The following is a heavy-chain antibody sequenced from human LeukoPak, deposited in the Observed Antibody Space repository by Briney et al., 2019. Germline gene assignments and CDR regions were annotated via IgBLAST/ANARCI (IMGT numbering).Heavy chain of an antibody. CDR1: GLTFSNYG. CDR2: IRFDGSNK. D-gene: IGHD7-27*01. Sequence: AGSLRLSCAASGLTFSNYGMHWVRQAPGKGLEWVAFIRFDGSNKYYADSVKGRFTISRDNSKSTVYLQMNSLRAEDTAVYHCARVQTGDSFDYWGQGTLVTVSS. J-gene: IGHJ4*02. CDR3: ARVQTGDSFDY. V-gene: IGHV3-30*02.